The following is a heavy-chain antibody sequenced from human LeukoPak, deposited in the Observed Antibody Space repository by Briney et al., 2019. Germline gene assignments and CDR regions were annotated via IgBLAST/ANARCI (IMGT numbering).Heavy chain of an antibody. CDR1: GGSISSYY. Sequence: PSETLSLTCTVSGGSISSYYWSWIRQPPGKGLEWIGSIYYSGSTYYNPSLKSRVTISVDTSKNQFSLKLSSVTAADTAVYYCARGGELPYYWGQGTLVTVSS. J-gene: IGHJ4*02. CDR2: IYYSGST. CDR3: ARGGELPYY. V-gene: IGHV4-39*07. D-gene: IGHD1-26*01.